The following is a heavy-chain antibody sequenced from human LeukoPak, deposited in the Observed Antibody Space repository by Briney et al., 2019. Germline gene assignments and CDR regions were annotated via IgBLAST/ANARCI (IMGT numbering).Heavy chain of an antibody. Sequence: SETLSLTCTVSGGSISSYYWSWIRQPPGKGLEWIGYVYYSGTTNYNPSLHSRVTMSVDTSKNQFSLYLRSVIAADTAVYYCAREGGEQIGDAFDIWGQGTMVTVSS. D-gene: IGHD1/OR15-1a*01. CDR2: VYYSGTT. CDR3: AREGGEQIGDAFDI. V-gene: IGHV4-59*01. CDR1: GGSISSYY. J-gene: IGHJ3*02.